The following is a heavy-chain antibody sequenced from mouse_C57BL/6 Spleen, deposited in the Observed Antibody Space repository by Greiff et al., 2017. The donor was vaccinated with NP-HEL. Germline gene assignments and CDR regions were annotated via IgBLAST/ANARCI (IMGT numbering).Heavy chain of an antibody. CDR2: IHPNSGST. CDR3: ARTITTDWYFDV. J-gene: IGHJ1*03. CDR1: GYTFTSYW. D-gene: IGHD1-2*01. V-gene: IGHV1-64*01. Sequence: VQLQQSGAELVKPGASVKLSCKASGYTFTSYWMHWVKQRPGQGLEWIGMIHPNSGSTNYNEKFKSKATLTVDKSSSTAYMQLSSLTSEDSAVYYCARTITTDWYFDVWGTGTTVTVSS.